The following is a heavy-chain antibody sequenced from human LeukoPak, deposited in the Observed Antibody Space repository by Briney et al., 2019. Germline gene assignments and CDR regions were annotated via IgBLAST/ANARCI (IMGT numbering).Heavy chain of an antibody. CDR1: GFVFSDFY. CDR3: ASDQVSGVFDY. CDR2: ISPDGSYT. Sequence: GGSLRLSCAGSGFVFSDFYVNWIRHSPGKGLEWLAYISPDGSYTTYGDSVKGRFVISRDNAKNSVSLQMNSLRVEDTAVYFCASDQVSGVFDYWGQGARVTVS. J-gene: IGHJ4*02. V-gene: IGHV3-11*05. D-gene: IGHD5/OR15-5a*01.